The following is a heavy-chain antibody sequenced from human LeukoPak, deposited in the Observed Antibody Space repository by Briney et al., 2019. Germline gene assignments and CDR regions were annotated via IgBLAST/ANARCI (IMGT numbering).Heavy chain of an antibody. Sequence: ASVKVSCKASGYTFTGYYMHWVRQAPGQGLEWMGWINPNSGGTNYAQKFQGRVTMTRDTSISTAYMELSRLRSDDTAVYYCARSRLYYYDSSGFFDYWGQGTLVTVSS. CDR2: INPNSGGT. D-gene: IGHD3-22*01. CDR1: GYTFTGYY. J-gene: IGHJ4*02. V-gene: IGHV1-2*02. CDR3: ARSRLYYYDSSGFFDY.